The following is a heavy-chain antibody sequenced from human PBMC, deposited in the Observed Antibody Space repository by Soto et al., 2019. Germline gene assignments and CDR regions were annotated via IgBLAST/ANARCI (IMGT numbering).Heavy chain of an antibody. CDR2: ISSDGSST. V-gene: IGHV3-74*01. Sequence: GSLRLSCAASGFTFSKYWMHWVRQAPGKGLVWVARISSDGSSTSYADSVKGRFTISRDNAKNTLYLQMNSLRAEDTAVYYCAREAGTAMVRPPYYYYYGMDVWGQGTTVTVSS. CDR1: GFTFSKYW. D-gene: IGHD5-18*01. J-gene: IGHJ6*02. CDR3: AREAGTAMVRPPYYYYYGMDV.